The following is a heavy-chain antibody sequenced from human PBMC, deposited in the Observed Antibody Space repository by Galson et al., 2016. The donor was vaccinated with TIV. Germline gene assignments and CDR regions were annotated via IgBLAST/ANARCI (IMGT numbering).Heavy chain of an antibody. CDR3: ASDKSGFETVERFYYYMDV. V-gene: IGHV4-59*01. J-gene: IGHJ6*03. Sequence: LSLTCTVSGGSINTYYWTWIRQPPGKGLEWIGHVYYSGSTDYNPSLKSRVSISIDRSKTQFSLKLNSVTPADTAVYFGASDKSGFETVERFYYYMDVWGKGTTVTVSS. CDR1: GGSINTYY. D-gene: IGHD1-26*01. CDR2: VYYSGST.